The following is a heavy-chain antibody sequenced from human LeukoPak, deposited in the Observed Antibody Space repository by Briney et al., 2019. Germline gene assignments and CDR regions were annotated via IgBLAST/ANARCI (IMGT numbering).Heavy chain of an antibody. D-gene: IGHD3-9*01. J-gene: IGHJ5*02. CDR3: ARVPSLRYFDWLLTAADWFDP. CDR2: MNPNSGNT. Sequence: ASVKVSCKASGYTFTSYGISWVRQAPGQGLEWMGWMNPNSGNTGYAQKFQGRVTMTRNTSISTAYMELSSLRSEDTAVYYCARVPSLRYFDWLLTAADWFDPWGQGTLVTVSS. V-gene: IGHV1-8*02. CDR1: GYTFTSYG.